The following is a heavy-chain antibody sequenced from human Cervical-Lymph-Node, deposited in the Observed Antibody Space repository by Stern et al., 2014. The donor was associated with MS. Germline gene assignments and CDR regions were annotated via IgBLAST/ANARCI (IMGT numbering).Heavy chain of an antibody. CDR1: GFTFNIYW. Sequence: VQLVESGGGLVQPGGSLRLSCAASGFTFNIYWMHWVRQLPGKGLVWVSRISPDGTTTNYADSVEGRFTISRDNAKNTVYLQLDSLTDEDTAVYYCARGVGADGFWGQGTLVTVSS. CDR3: ARGVGADGF. CDR2: ISPDGTTT. J-gene: IGHJ4*02. V-gene: IGHV3-74*02. D-gene: IGHD4/OR15-4a*01.